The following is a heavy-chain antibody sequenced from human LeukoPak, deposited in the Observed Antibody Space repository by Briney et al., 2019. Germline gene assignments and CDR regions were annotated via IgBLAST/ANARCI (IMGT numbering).Heavy chain of an antibody. D-gene: IGHD4-17*01. CDR1: GYTFTSYD. J-gene: IGHJ4*02. CDR2: MNPNSGNT. Sequence: ASVKVSCKASGYTFTSYDINWVRQATGQGLEWMGLMNPNSGNTGYAQKFQGRVTMTRNTSISTAYMELSSLRSEDTAVYYCARTPTTVTTMSEWGQGTLVTVSS. V-gene: IGHV1-8*01. CDR3: ARTPTTVTTMSE.